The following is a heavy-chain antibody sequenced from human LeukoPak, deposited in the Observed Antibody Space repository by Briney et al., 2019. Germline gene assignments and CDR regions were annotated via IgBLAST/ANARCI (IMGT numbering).Heavy chain of an antibody. CDR2: ISAYNGNT. CDR1: GYTFTSYY. CDR3: ARDRSVVVPENWFDP. D-gene: IGHD2-2*01. V-gene: IGHV1-18*04. J-gene: IGHJ5*02. Sequence: ASVKVSCKASGYTFTSYYMHWVRQAPGQGLEWMGWISAYNGNTNYAQKLQGRVTMTTDTSTSTAYMELRSLRSDDTAVYYCARDRSVVVPENWFDPWGQGTLVTVSS.